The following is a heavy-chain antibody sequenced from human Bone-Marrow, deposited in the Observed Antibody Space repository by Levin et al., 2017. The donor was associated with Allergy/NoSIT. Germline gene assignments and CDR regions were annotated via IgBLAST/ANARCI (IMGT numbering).Heavy chain of an antibody. CDR1: GGSISSVSYY. J-gene: IGHJ3*01. CDR2: VYTTASI. D-gene: IGHD2-2*01. Sequence: PSETLSLTCTISGGSISSVSYYWSWIRQPAGTAPEWIGRVYTTASINYNPSFKSLFTLSVGASRTQSSLKLTSVTAADTDIYYCARDRVPSSRDAFDVWGQGTLVTVSS. V-gene: IGHV4-61*02. CDR3: ARDRVPSSRDAFDV.